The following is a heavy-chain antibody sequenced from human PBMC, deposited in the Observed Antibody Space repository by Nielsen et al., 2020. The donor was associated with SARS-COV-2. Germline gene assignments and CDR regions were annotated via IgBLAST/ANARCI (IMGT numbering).Heavy chain of an antibody. D-gene: IGHD2-8*01. Sequence: TLSLTCTVSGGSISSGGYYWSWIRQPPGKALEWLARIDWDDDKYYSTSLKTRLTISKDTSKNQVVLTMTNMDPVDTATYYCARTGYCTNGVCYRGWFDPWGQGTLVTVSS. V-gene: IGHV2-70*11. CDR2: IDWDDDK. CDR1: GGSISSGGYY. J-gene: IGHJ5*02. CDR3: ARTGYCTNGVCYRGWFDP.